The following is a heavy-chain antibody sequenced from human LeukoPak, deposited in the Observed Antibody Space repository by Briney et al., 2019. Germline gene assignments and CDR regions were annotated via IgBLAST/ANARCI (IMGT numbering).Heavy chain of an antibody. CDR2: IIPIFGTA. CDR3: ASDYGETGGAFDI. D-gene: IGHD4-17*01. V-gene: IGHV1-69*01. CDR1: GGTFSSYA. J-gene: IGHJ3*02. Sequence: GASVKVSCKASGGTFSSYAISWVRQAPGQGLEWMGGIIPIFGTANYAQKFQGRVTITADESTSTAYMELSSLRSEDTAVYYCASDYGETGGAFDIWGQGTMVTVSS.